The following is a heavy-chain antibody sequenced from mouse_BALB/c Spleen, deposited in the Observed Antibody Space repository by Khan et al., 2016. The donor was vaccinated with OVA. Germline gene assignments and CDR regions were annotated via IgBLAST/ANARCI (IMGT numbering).Heavy chain of an antibody. Sequence: DLVKPGTSVKLSCKASGYTFTSYWINWIKQRPGQGLEWIGRIGPESSNTYNNEMFKGKAALTVDTSSSTAYIQLSSLSSEDSAVYVCARENYYGRSNYAMDYWGQGTSVTVSS. CDR1: GYTFTSYW. V-gene: IGHV1S41*01. CDR2: IGPESSNT. D-gene: IGHD1-1*01. CDR3: ARENYYGRSNYAMDY. J-gene: IGHJ4*01.